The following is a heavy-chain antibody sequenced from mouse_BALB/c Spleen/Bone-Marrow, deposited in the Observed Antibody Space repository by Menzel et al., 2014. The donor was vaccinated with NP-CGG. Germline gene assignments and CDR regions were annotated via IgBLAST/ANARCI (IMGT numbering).Heavy chain of an antibody. CDR1: GYTFTDYA. CDR3: ARGEGYDGWYFDV. V-gene: IGHV1-67*01. CDR2: INTYSGNT. J-gene: IGHJ1*01. Sequence: VQLQQSGPELVRPGVSVKISCKGSGYTFTDYAMHWVKQSHAKSLEWIGVINTYSGNTNYNQKFKGKATMTVDKSSGTAHMELARLTSEDSAIYYCARGEGYDGWYFDVWGAGTTVTVSS. D-gene: IGHD2-2*01.